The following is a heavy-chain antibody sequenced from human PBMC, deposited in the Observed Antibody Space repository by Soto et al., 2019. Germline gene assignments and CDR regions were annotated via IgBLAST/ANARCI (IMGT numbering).Heavy chain of an antibody. Sequence: QVQLVQSGAEVKKPGSSVKVSCKASGGTFSSYAISWVRQAPGQGLEWMGGIIPIFGTAKYAQKFQGRVTIPAQKATSTAYMELSSLRSEDTAVYYWARHIWGLAAANWGKGTLVTFSS. V-gene: IGHV1-69*06. CDR2: IIPIFGTA. CDR1: GGTFSSYA. D-gene: IGHD6-13*01. J-gene: IGHJ4*02. CDR3: ARHIWGLAAAN.